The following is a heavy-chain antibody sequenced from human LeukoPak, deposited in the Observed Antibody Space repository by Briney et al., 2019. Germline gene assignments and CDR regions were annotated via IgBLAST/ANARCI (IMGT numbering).Heavy chain of an antibody. Sequence: GSSVKVSCKASGGTFSSYAISWVRQAPGQGLEWMGGIIPIFGTANYAQKFRGRVTITADESTSTAYMELSSLRSEDTAVYYCARGAVTTGYYYYYYMDVWGKGTTVTVSS. CDR1: GGTFSSYA. CDR2: IIPIFGTA. V-gene: IGHV1-69*01. J-gene: IGHJ6*03. CDR3: ARGAVTTGYYYYYYMDV. D-gene: IGHD4-11*01.